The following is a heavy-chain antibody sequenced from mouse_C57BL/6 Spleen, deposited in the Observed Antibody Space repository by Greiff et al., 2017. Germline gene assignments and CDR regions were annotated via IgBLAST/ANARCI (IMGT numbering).Heavy chain of an antibody. Sequence: VQLQQPGAELVMPGASVKLSCKASGYTFTSYWMHWVKQRPGQGLEWIGEIDPSDSYTNYNQKFKGKSTLTVDKSSSTAYMQLSSLTSEDSAVYYCARRSSYYSNYHYYAMDYWGQGTSVTVSS. CDR3: ARRSSYYSNYHYYAMDY. CDR2: IDPSDSYT. J-gene: IGHJ4*01. CDR1: GYTFTSYW. D-gene: IGHD2-5*01. V-gene: IGHV1-69*01.